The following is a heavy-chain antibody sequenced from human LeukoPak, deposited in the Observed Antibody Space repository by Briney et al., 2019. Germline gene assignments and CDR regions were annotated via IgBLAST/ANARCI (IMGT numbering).Heavy chain of an antibody. V-gene: IGHV4-34*01. D-gene: IGHD5-18*01. CDR1: GGSFSGYY. CDR3: ARSRDGYSYGYGRSRSWFDP. CDR2: INHSGST. J-gene: IGHJ5*02. Sequence: SETLSLTCAVYGGSFSGYYWSWIRQPPGKGLEWIGEINHSGSTNYNPSLKGRVTISVDTSKNQFSLKLSSVTAADTAVYYCARSRDGYSYGYGRSRSWFDPWGQGTLVTVSS.